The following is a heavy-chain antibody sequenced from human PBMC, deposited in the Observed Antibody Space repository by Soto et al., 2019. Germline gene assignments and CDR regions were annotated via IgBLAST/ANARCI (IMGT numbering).Heavy chain of an antibody. D-gene: IGHD3-22*01. CDR1: GYTFTSNY. CDR2: IDPTDGST. V-gene: IGHV1-46*01. Sequence: QVQLVRSGAEVKKAGASVKVSCKASGYTFTSNYMHWVRQAPGQGLEWMGIIDPTDGSTTYAQKFQGRVTMTGDTSTSTVYMELGSLRFNDTAVYYCARSYHYDSSGFYYWGQGTLVTVSS. CDR3: ARSYHYDSSGFYY. J-gene: IGHJ4*02.